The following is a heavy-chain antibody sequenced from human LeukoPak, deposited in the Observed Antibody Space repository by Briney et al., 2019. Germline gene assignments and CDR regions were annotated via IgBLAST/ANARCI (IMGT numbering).Heavy chain of an antibody. CDR1: GESISSHY. CDR3: ARSMSGYLYYYYYYYMDV. Sequence: PSETLSLTCNVSGESISSHYWSWTRQSPGKGLEWIGYVTNSGTTKFNPSLKSRVTISVDTSKNQFSLKLSSVTAADTAVYYCARSMSGYLYYYYYYYMDVWGKGTTVTVSS. J-gene: IGHJ6*03. CDR2: VTNSGTT. D-gene: IGHD3-3*01. V-gene: IGHV4-59*11.